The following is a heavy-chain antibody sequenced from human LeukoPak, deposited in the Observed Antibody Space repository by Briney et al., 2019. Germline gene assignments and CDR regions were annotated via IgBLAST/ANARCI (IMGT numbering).Heavy chain of an antibody. Sequence: PGGFLRLSCAASGFTFSSYAVSWVRQAPGKGLEWIGEIYHSGSTNYNPSLKSRVTISVDKSKNQFSLKLSSVTAADTAVYYCARRRQLVRTWWFDPWGQGTLVTVSS. CDR3: ARRRQLVRTWWFDP. CDR2: IYHSGST. D-gene: IGHD6-6*01. CDR1: GFTFSSYAV. J-gene: IGHJ5*02. V-gene: IGHV4-4*02.